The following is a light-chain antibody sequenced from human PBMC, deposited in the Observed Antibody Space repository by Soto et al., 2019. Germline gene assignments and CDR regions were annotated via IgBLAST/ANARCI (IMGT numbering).Light chain of an antibody. V-gene: IGLV1-40*01. J-gene: IGLJ2*01. CDR1: SSNIGAVYD. Sequence: QSVLTQPPSVSGAPGQRVTISCTGSSSNIGAVYDVHWYQQLPGTAPKLLIYGNSNRPSGVPDRFSGSKSGTSASLAITGLQAEDEADYYCQSYDSSLSGSGVVFGGGTQLTVL. CDR3: QSYDSSLSGSGVV. CDR2: GNS.